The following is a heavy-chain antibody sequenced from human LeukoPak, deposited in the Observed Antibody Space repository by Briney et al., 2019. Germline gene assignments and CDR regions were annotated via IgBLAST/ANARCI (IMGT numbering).Heavy chain of an antibody. D-gene: IGHD3-10*01. CDR3: VRDAPGPEGPHH. CDR2: IDEDGSEE. J-gene: IGHJ5*02. CDR1: GVTFSEYW. Sequence: GGALRLSCAASGVTFSEYWWNWVRQAPGKGLEGVANIDEDGSEEDYVDSVKGGFTISRDNARNSLSLQMNRLRVEDTAVYHCVRDAPGPEGPHHWGQGILVTVSS. V-gene: IGHV3-7*01.